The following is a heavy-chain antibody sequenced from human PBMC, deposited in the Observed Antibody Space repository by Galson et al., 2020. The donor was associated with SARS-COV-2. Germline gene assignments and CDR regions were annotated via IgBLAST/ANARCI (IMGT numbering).Heavy chain of an antibody. CDR2: ISWNSGSI. V-gene: IGHV3-9*01. J-gene: IGHJ4*02. CDR3: AKGRPTDYFDY. Sequence: GGSLRLSCAASGFTFDDYAMHWVRQAPGKGLEWVSGISWNSGSIGYADSVKGRFTISRDNAKNSLYLQMNSLRAEDTALYYCAKGRPTDYFDYWGQGTLVTVSS. CDR1: GFTFDDYA. D-gene: IGHD1-1*01.